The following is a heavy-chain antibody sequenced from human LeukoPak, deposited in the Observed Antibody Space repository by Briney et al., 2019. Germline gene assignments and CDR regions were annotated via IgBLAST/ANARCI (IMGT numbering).Heavy chain of an antibody. CDR3: ARGGSGWPGNAFDI. V-gene: IGHV3-21*01. Sequence: GGSLRLSCAASGFTFSDYNMNWVRQAPGKGLEWVSSISSSSSYIYYADSVKGRFTISRDNAKNSLYLQMNSLRAEDTAVYYCARGGSGWPGNAFDIWGQGTMVTVSS. D-gene: IGHD6-19*01. CDR2: ISSSSSYI. CDR1: GFTFSDYN. J-gene: IGHJ3*02.